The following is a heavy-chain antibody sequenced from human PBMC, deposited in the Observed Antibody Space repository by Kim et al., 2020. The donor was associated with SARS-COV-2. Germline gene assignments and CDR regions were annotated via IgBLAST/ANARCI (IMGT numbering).Heavy chain of an antibody. CDR2: IPYIR. D-gene: IGHD2-21*02. Sequence: GGSLRLSCPASGFKFTDYSFNWVRQAPGKGLEWISYIPYIRDYADSVKGRFTMSRDDATNSVFLQMNDLTVEDTARYFCVRDYECACDFWGQGKIVTVS. CDR1: GFKFTDYS. V-gene: IGHV3-48*04. CDR3: VRDYECACDF. J-gene: IGHJ3*01.